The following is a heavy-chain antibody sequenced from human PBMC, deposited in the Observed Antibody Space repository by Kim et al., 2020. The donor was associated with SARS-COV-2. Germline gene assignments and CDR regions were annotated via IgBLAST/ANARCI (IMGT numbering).Heavy chain of an antibody. CDR3: ARGGGGFLDY. J-gene: IGHJ4*02. CDR2: ST. V-gene: IGHV3-23*01. Sequence: STHYIDSVSGRFTISRDNFMNTVSLQMNSLRAEDMAVYFCARGGGGFLDYWGRGTLVTVSS. D-gene: IGHD1-26*01.